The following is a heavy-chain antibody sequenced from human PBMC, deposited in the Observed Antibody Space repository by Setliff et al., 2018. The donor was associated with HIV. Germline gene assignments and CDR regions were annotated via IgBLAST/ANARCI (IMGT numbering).Heavy chain of an antibody. D-gene: IGHD6-13*01. CDR2: IHTSGNT. Sequence: SETLSLTCTVSGGSISSGDYYWTWIRQPAGKGLQWIGRIHTSGNTNYNPSLKSRVTISVDKPQNQFSLKLSSVTAADTAVYYCARDFKRYNSPCRFDPWGQGTLVTVSS. J-gene: IGHJ5*02. V-gene: IGHV4-61*02. CDR1: GGSISSGDYY. CDR3: ARDFKRYNSPCRFDP.